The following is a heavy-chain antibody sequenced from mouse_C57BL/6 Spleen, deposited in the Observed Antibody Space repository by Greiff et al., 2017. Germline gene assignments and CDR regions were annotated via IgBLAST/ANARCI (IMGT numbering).Heavy chain of an antibody. V-gene: IGHV5-4*01. CDR3: ARDPPLGFFFDY. Sequence: EVQLVESGGGLVKPGGSLKLSCAASGFTFSSYAMSWVRQTPEKRLEWVATISDGGSYTYYPDNVKGRFTISRDNAKNNLYLQMSHLKSEDTAMYYCARDPPLGFFFDYWGQGTTLTVSS. J-gene: IGHJ2*01. D-gene: IGHD3-3*01. CDR2: ISDGGSYT. CDR1: GFTFSSYA.